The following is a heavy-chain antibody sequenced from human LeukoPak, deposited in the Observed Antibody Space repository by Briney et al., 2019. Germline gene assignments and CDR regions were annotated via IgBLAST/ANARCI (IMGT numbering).Heavy chain of an antibody. J-gene: IGHJ4*02. CDR1: GFTFSSYE. Sequence: LSGGSLRLSCAASGFTFSSYEMNWVRQAPGKGLEWVSYISSSGSTIYYADSVKGRFTISRDNAKNSLYLQMNSLRAEDTAVYYCARDQLGGYYDSSGYYYWGQGTLVTVSP. V-gene: IGHV3-48*03. CDR3: ARDQLGGYYDSSGYYY. CDR2: ISSSGSTI. D-gene: IGHD3-22*01.